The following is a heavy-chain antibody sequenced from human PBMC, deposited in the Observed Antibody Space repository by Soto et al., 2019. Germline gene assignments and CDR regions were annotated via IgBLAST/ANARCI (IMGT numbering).Heavy chain of an antibody. CDR1: GFTFSSYS. CDR2: ISSSSSYI. CDR3: ARGRGVWEKRYFDWLFGY. D-gene: IGHD3-9*01. Sequence: GGSLRLSCAASGFTFSSYSMNWVRQAPGKGLEWVSSISSSSSYIYYADSVKGRFTISRDNAKNSLYLQMNSLRAEDTAVYYCARGRGVWEKRYFDWLFGYWGQENLVTVSS. V-gene: IGHV3-21*01. J-gene: IGHJ4*02.